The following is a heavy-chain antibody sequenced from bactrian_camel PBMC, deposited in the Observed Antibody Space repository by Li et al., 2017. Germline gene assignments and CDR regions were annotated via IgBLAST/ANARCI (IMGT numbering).Heavy chain of an antibody. D-gene: IGHD1*01. V-gene: IGHV3S53*01. J-gene: IGHJ4*01. CDR3: ATDWRGMAWPPHSGDYNY. CDR1: RYTFSPAC. CDR2: IDDNGST. Sequence: HVQLVESGGGSVQAGGSLRLSCAASRYTFSPACMGWFRQAPGKEREFVATIDDNGSTTYADSVKGRFTISQDNAKNTVYMQMDSLKPEDTAMYYCATDWRGMAWPPHSGDYNYWGQGTQVTVS.